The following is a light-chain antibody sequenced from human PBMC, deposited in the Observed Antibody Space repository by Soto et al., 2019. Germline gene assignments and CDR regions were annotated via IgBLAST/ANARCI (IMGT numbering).Light chain of an antibody. CDR3: QQYNNWPPLT. CDR2: GAS. CDR1: QSIATY. V-gene: IGKV3-15*01. Sequence: ETVMTQSPATLSVSPGERATLSCRASQSIATYLAWYQQKPGQTPRLLIYGASTRATGIPGRFSGSGSGTEFTLTISSLQSEDFAIYYCQQYNNWPPLTFGGGTKVEI. J-gene: IGKJ4*01.